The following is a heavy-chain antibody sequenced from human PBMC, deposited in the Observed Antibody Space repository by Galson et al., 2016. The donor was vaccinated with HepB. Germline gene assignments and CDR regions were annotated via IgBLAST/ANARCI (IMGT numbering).Heavy chain of an antibody. Sequence: PALVKPTQTLTLTCTFSGFSLTTTDMRVSWIRRPPGKALEWLARIDWDDEKFYSTSLKTRLTIHRDTSQDQVVLSMTNMDPVDTATYYCARTPYGSGSHDYWGQGTLVTVSS. CDR1: GFSLTTTDMR. V-gene: IGHV2-70*04. CDR3: ARTPYGSGSHDY. CDR2: IDWDDEK. J-gene: IGHJ4*02. D-gene: IGHD3-10*01.